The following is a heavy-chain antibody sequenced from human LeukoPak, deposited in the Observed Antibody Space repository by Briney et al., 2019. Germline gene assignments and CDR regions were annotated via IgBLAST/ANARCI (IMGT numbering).Heavy chain of an antibody. CDR2: IRNKANSFTT. D-gene: IGHD1-26*01. CDR3: ARGPIVGAYTGDY. Sequence: GGSLRLSCAASGFTFSDRYMDWVRQAPGKGLEWVGRIRNKANSFTTEYAASVKGRFTISRDDSKNSLYLQMNSLITEDTAVYYCARGPIVGAYTGDYWGQGTLVTVSS. J-gene: IGHJ4*02. CDR1: GFTFSDRY. V-gene: IGHV3-72*01.